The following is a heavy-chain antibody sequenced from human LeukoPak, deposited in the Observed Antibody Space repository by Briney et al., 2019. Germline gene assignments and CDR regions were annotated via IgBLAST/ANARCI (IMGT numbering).Heavy chain of an antibody. Sequence: GGSLRLSCAASGFTFDDYAMHWVRQAPGKGLEWVSGISWNSGSIGYADSVKGRFTISRDNAKNSLYLQMNSLRAEDTAVYYCARGRSSSWGRDYFDYWGQGTLVTVSS. CDR3: ARGRSSSWGRDYFDY. V-gene: IGHV3-9*01. CDR2: ISWNSGSI. J-gene: IGHJ4*02. D-gene: IGHD6-13*01. CDR1: GFTFDDYA.